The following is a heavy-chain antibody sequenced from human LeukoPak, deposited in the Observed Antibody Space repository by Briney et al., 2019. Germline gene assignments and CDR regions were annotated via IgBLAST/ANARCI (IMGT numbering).Heavy chain of an antibody. J-gene: IGHJ6*03. CDR1: GFTFSSYW. CDR3: AREYCSGGSCYSYYYYYYMDV. D-gene: IGHD2-15*01. V-gene: IGHV3-7*01. Sequence: HPGGSLRLSCAASGFTFSSYWMSWVRQAPGKGLEWVANIKQEGSEKYYVDSVKGRFTISRDNAKNSLYLQMNSQRAEDTAVYYCAREYCSGGSCYSYYYYYYMDVWGKGTTVTVSS. CDR2: IKQEGSEK.